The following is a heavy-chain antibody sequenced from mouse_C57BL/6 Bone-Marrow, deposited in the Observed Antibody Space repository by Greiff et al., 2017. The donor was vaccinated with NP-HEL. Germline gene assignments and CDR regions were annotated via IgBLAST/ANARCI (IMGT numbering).Heavy chain of an antibody. J-gene: IGHJ4*01. D-gene: IGHD2-4*01. CDR1: GYTFTDYY. CDR2: INPNNGGT. CDR3: ARRGIYYDYDVGGYYAMDY. V-gene: IGHV1-26*01. Sequence: EVQLQQSGPELVKPGASVKISCKASGYTFTDYYMNWVKQSHGKSLEWIGDINPNNGGTSYNQKFKGKATLTVDKSSSTADMELRSLTSEDSAVYYCARRGIYYDYDVGGYYAMDYGGQGTSVTVSA.